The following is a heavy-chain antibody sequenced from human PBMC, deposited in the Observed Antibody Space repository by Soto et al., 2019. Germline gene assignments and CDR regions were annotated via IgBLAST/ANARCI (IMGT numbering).Heavy chain of an antibody. CDR3: ASLAAVAGNNAFDI. CDR1: GFTFISYD. Sequence: GGSLRLSCAASGFTFISYDMHWVLQATGKGLEWVSAIGTAGDTYYPGSVKGRFTISRENAKNSLYLQMNSLRAGDTAVYYCASLAAVAGNNAFDIWGQGTMVTVSS. CDR2: IGTAGDT. V-gene: IGHV3-13*01. D-gene: IGHD6-19*01. J-gene: IGHJ3*02.